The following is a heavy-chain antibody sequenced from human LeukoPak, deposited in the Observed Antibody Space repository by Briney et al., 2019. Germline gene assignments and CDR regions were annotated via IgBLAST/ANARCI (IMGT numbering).Heavy chain of an antibody. J-gene: IGHJ4*02. V-gene: IGHV3-9*01. CDR3: AKGLLTIFGVVIPYFDY. D-gene: IGHD3-3*01. CDR2: ISWNSGSI. CDR1: GFTFDDYA. Sequence: GRSLRLSCAASGFTFDDYAMHWVRQAPGKGLEWVSGISWNSGSIGYADSVKGRFTISRDNSKNTLYLQMNSLRAEDTAVYYCAKGLLTIFGVVIPYFDYWGQGTLVTVSS.